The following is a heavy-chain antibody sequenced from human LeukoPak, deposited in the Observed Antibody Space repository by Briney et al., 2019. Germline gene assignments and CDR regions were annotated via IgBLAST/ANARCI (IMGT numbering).Heavy chain of an antibody. CDR1: GFTFSNYA. Sequence: GGSLRLSCAASGFTFSNYAMHWVRQAPGKGLEWVGVISYDGSDKYYADSVKGRFTFSRDNSKNTLYVQMNSLGAEDTAVYYCARSYRSGWFDYWGQGTLVTVSS. CDR2: ISYDGSDK. V-gene: IGHV3-30*04. J-gene: IGHJ4*02. D-gene: IGHD6-19*01. CDR3: ARSYRSGWFDY.